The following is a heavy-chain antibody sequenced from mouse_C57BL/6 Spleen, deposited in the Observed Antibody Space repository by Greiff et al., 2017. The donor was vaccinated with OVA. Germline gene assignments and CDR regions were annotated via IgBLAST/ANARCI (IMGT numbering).Heavy chain of an antibody. CDR1: GYTFTSYW. D-gene: IGHD2-5*01. V-gene: IGHV1-69*01. CDR2: IDPSDSYT. Sequence: QVQLQQPGAELVMPGASVKLSCKASGYTFTSYWMHWVKQRPGQGLEWIGEIDPSDSYTNYNQKFKGKSTLTVDKSSSTAYMQLSSLTSEDSAVYYCARSNYSNYRYFDVWGTGTTVTVSS. J-gene: IGHJ1*03. CDR3: ARSNYSNYRYFDV.